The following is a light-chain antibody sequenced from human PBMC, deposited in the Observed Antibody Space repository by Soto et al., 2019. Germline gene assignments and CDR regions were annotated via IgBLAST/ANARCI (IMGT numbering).Light chain of an antibody. CDR2: WAS. CDR3: QQYYNTPPT. J-gene: IGKJ2*01. Sequence: DIVMTQSPDSLAVSLGERATINCKSSQSVLYSSNNKNHLAWYQQKPGQPPKLLIYWASTRESGVPDRFSGSGSGTDFTLTISSLQAEDVAVYCCQQYYNTPPTFGQGTKLEIK. CDR1: QSVLYSSNNKNH. V-gene: IGKV4-1*01.